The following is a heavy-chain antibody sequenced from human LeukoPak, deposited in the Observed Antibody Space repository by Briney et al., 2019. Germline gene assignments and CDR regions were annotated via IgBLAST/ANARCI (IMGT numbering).Heavy chain of an antibody. V-gene: IGHV1-69*13. CDR1: GGTFSSYA. Sequence: ASVKVSCKASGGTFSSYAISRVRQAPGQGLEWMGGIIPIFGTANYAQKFQGRVTITADESTSTAYMELSSLRSEDTAVYYCARESDQGGMATDDNWFDPWGQGTLVTVSS. CDR3: ARESDQGGMATDDNWFDP. J-gene: IGHJ5*02. CDR2: IIPIFGTA. D-gene: IGHD5-24*01.